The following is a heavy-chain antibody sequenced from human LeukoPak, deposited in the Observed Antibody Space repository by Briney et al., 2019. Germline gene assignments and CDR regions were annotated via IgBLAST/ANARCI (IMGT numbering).Heavy chain of an antibody. CDR3: ARESVWGSSL. CDR2: INPNSGNT. Sequence: ASVKVSCKASGYTFTGYYMHWVRQAPGQGLEWMGWINPNSGNTGYAQKFQGRVTMTRNTSISTAYMELSSLRSEDTAVYYCARESVWGSSLWGQGTLVTVSS. CDR1: GYTFTGYY. J-gene: IGHJ4*02. V-gene: IGHV1-8*02. D-gene: IGHD3-16*01.